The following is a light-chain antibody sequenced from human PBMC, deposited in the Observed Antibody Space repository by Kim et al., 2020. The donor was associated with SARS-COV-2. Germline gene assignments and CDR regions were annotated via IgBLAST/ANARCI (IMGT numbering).Light chain of an antibody. CDR1: HNINEW. CDR2: KAS. J-gene: IGKJ1*01. CDR3: QQYKGDWT. V-gene: IGKV1-5*03. Sequence: DIQMTQSPSTLSASVGDRVTITCRASHNINEWLAWYQQKSGKAPKVLIYKASNLESGVPLRFSGNGSGTEFTLTISSLQPDDFATYYCQQYKGDWTFGQGTKVDI.